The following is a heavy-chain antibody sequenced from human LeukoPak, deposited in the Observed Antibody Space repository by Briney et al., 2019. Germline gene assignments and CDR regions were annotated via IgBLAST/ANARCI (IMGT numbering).Heavy chain of an antibody. CDR3: ARDVRYFDWLSLVDY. D-gene: IGHD3-9*01. V-gene: IGHV3-33*01. Sequence: GGSLRLSCAASGFTFSSYGMHWVRQAPGKGLEWVAVIWYDGSNKYYADSVKGRFTISRDNSKNTLYLQMNSLRAEGTAVYYCARDVRYFDWLSLVDYWGQGTLVTVSS. CDR1: GFTFSSYG. CDR2: IWYDGSNK. J-gene: IGHJ4*02.